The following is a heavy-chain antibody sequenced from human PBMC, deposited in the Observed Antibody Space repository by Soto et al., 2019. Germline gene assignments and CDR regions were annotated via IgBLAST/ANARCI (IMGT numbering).Heavy chain of an antibody. V-gene: IGHV3-21*01. CDR2: ISGSGTYI. Sequence: GGSLRLSCAASGFTFNTYSMNWVRQAPGKGLEWVSCISGSGTYIDYPDSVKGRFIVSRDNAKNSLYLEMNSLRAEDTAVYYCARAISYFYYGTDVWGQGTTVTVSS. J-gene: IGHJ6*02. CDR3: ARAISYFYYGTDV. CDR1: GFTFNTYS.